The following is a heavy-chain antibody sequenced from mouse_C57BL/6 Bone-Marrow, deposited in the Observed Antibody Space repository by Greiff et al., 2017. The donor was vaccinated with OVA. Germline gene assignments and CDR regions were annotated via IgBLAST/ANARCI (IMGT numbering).Heavy chain of an antibody. CDR1: GYTFTSYG. Sequence: QVQLQQSGAELARPGASVKLSCTASGYTFTSYGISWVKQRTGQGLEWIGEIYPRSGNTYYNEKFKGKATLTADKSSSTAYMELRSLTSKDSAVYFCARDCSAYWGQGTLVTVSA. J-gene: IGHJ3*01. CDR3: ARDCSAY. V-gene: IGHV1-81*01. D-gene: IGHD6-1*01. CDR2: IYPRSGNT.